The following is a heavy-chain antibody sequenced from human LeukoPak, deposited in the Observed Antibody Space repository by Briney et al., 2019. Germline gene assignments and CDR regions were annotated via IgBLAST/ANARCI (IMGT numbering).Heavy chain of an antibody. V-gene: IGHV4-38-2*02. CDR3: ARLPLGYCSGGSCWATDY. Sequence: SETLSLTCTVSGYSISSGYYWGWIRPSPGKGLEWIGSIYHSGSTYYNPSLKSRVTISVDTSKNQFSLKLSSVTAADTAVYYCARLPLGYCSGGSCWATDYWGQGTLVTVSS. D-gene: IGHD2-15*01. CDR1: GYSISSGYY. CDR2: IYHSGST. J-gene: IGHJ4*02.